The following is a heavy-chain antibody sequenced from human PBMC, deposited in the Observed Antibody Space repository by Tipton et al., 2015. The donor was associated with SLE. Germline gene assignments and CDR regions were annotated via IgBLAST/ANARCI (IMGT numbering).Heavy chain of an antibody. Sequence: TLSLTCTVSGGSISGYYWSWIRQPAGKGLEWIGRVYSGGSTIYNPSIKSRITLSLDTSKNQFSLNLSSVTAADTAVYYCARLFDAYGYFDYWGQGTLVTVSS. CDR3: ARLFDAYGYFDY. D-gene: IGHD4-17*01. CDR2: VYSGGST. CDR1: GGSISGYY. J-gene: IGHJ4*02. V-gene: IGHV4-4*07.